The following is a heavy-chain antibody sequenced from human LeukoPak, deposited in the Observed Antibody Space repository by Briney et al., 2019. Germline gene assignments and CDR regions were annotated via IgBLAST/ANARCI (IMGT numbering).Heavy chain of an antibody. Sequence: SETLSLTCTVSGGSISSYYWSWIRQPPGKGLEWIGYIYYSGSTNYNPSLKSRVTISVDTSKNQFSLKLSSVTAADTAVYYCASLKVTIFGVVIGFDYWGQGTLVTVSS. CDR3: ASLKVTIFGVVIGFDY. CDR1: GGSISSYY. J-gene: IGHJ4*02. CDR2: IYYSGST. D-gene: IGHD3-3*01. V-gene: IGHV4-59*08.